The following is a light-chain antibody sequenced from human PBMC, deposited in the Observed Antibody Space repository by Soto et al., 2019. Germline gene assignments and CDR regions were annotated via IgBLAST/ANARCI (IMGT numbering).Light chain of an antibody. Sequence: PRTPAPSYLSSPEGEKTPTPFRARQGFCNTLGWLQQKPGKPPKSLIFPAPSLQSGVPSKFSGSGSGTDFTLTISSLQPEDFATYYCQQYNSYPRTFGEGTKVEIK. CDR1: QGFCNT. CDR2: PAP. V-gene: IGKV1-16*02. CDR3: QQYNSYPRT. J-gene: IGKJ4*02.